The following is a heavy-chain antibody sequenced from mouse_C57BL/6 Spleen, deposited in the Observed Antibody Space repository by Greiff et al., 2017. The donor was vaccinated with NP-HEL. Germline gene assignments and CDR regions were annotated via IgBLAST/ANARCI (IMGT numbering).Heavy chain of an antibody. J-gene: IGHJ3*01. D-gene: IGHD2-1*01. CDR2: IYPRDGST. Sequence: VHLVESDAELVKPGASVKISCKVSGYTFTDHTIHWMKQRPEQGLEWIGYIYPRDGSTKYNEKFKGKATLTADKSSSTAYMQLNSLTSEDAAVYVCARQGFYYGNHGGFAYWGQGTLVTVSA. CDR3: ARQGFYYGNHGGFAY. CDR1: GYTFTDHT. V-gene: IGHV1-78*01.